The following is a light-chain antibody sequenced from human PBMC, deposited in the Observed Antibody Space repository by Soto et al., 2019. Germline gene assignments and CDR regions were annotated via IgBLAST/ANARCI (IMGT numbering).Light chain of an antibody. V-gene: IGKV3-20*01. J-gene: IGKJ5*01. CDR2: GAS. CDR3: QQYDNSIT. Sequence: EIVLTQSPGTLSLSPGERATLSCRASQSVSSNNLAWYHQKPSQTPRLLIYGASSRATGIPDRFSGSGSGTDFTLTISRLEPEDFAVYYCQQYDNSITFGQGTRLEIE. CDR1: QSVSSNN.